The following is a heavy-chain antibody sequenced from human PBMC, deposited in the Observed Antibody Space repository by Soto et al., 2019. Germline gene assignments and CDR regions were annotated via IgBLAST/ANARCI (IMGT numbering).Heavy chain of an antibody. CDR3: AKGTANWNFGYFDY. CDR1: GFTFSSYA. J-gene: IGHJ4*02. D-gene: IGHD1-7*01. Sequence: GGSLRLSCAASGFTFSSYAMTWVRQAPGKGLGWVSVIGGSGGGTYYADSVKGRFTISRDNSKNTLYLQMNSLRAEDTAVYYCAKGTANWNFGYFDYWGQGTRVTVSS. V-gene: IGHV3-23*01. CDR2: IGGSGGGT.